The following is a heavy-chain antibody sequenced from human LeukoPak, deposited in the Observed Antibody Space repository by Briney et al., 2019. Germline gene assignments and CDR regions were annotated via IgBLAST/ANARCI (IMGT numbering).Heavy chain of an antibody. D-gene: IGHD3-10*01. Sequence: GASVKVSCKASGYTFTGYYMHWVRQAPGQGLEWMGWINPNSGGTNYAQKFQGRVTMTRDTSISTAYMELSRLRSDDTAVYYCARDWHRGRASPLLNNWFDPWGQGTLVTVSS. CDR1: GYTFTGYY. J-gene: IGHJ5*02. V-gene: IGHV1-2*02. CDR2: INPNSGGT. CDR3: ARDWHRGRASPLLNNWFDP.